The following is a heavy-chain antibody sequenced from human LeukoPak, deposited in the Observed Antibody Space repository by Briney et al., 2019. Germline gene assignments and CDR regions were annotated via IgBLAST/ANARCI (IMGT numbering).Heavy chain of an antibody. CDR3: ARRKAKTPNYFDY. CDR2: VYYSGST. Sequence: SETLSLTCTVSGGSISPYYWSWIRQPPGKGLEWIGYVYYSGSTNYNPSLKSRVTISVDTSKNQFSLKLTSVTAADTAMYYCARRKAKTPNYFDYWGQGALVTVSS. J-gene: IGHJ4*02. V-gene: IGHV4-59*08. CDR1: GGSISPYY.